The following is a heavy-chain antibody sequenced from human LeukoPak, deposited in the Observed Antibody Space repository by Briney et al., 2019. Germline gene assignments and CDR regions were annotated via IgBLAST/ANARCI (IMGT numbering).Heavy chain of an antibody. CDR2: FDPEDGET. CDR3: ATARRGSSYFDY. Sequence: ASVKVSCKASGYTFTGYYMHWVRQAPGQGLEWMGGFDPEDGETIYAQKFQGRVTMTEDTSTDTAYMELSSLRSEDTAVYYCATARRGSSYFDYWGQGTLVTVSS. D-gene: IGHD1-26*01. V-gene: IGHV1-24*01. J-gene: IGHJ4*02. CDR1: GYTFTGYY.